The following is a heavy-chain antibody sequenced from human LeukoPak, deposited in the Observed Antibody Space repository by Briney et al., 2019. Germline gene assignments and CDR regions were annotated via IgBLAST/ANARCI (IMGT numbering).Heavy chain of an antibody. J-gene: IGHJ6*03. CDR2: INHSGST. D-gene: IGHD6-6*01. CDR3: ARENAARVGGNYYYYYMDV. CDR1: GGSFSGYY. Sequence: SETLSLTCAVYGGSFSGYYWSWIRQPPGKGLEWIGEINHSGSTNYNPSLKSRVTTSVDTSKNQFSLKLSSVTAADTAVYYCARENAARVGGNYYYYYMDVWGKGTTVTVSS. V-gene: IGHV4-34*01.